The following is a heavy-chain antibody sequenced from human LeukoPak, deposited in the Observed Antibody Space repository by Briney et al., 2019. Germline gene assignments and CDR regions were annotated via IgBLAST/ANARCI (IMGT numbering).Heavy chain of an antibody. Sequence: GGSMRLSCAASGFTFSRYWMTWVSQAPGKGLEWVANIKEDGSENSYVESVKGRFTISRDNAKNSLYLQLNSLRAEDTAVYFCARQRYSDYWGQGTLVTVSS. CDR2: IKEDGSEN. D-gene: IGHD1-1*01. CDR3: ARQRYSDY. J-gene: IGHJ4*02. CDR1: GFTFSRYW. V-gene: IGHV3-7*01.